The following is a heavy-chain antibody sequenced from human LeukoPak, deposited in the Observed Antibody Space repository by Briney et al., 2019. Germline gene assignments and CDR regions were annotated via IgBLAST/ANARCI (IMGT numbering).Heavy chain of an antibody. J-gene: IGHJ5*02. CDR3: ARVTTRADTAMDKGGFDP. D-gene: IGHD5-18*01. CDR1: GGTFSSYA. Sequence: ASVKVSCKASGGTFSSYAISWVRQAPGQGLEWMGGIIPIFGTANYAQKFQGRVTITADESTSTAYMELSSLRSEDTAVYYCARVTTRADTAMDKGGFDPWGQGTLVTVSS. CDR2: IIPIFGTA. V-gene: IGHV1-69*01.